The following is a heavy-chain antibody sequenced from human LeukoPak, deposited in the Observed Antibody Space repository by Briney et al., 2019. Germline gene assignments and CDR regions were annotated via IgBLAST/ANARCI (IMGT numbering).Heavy chain of an antibody. Sequence: PGGSLRLSCAASGFTFSSYAMSWVRQAPGKGLEWVSSISSSSSYIYYADSVKGRFTISRDNAKNSLYLQMNSLRAEDTAVYYCARSRCSSTGCYRTRYFDYWGQGTLVTVSS. D-gene: IGHD2-2*01. CDR2: ISSSSSYI. CDR3: ARSRCSSTGCYRTRYFDY. CDR1: GFTFSSYA. V-gene: IGHV3-21*01. J-gene: IGHJ4*02.